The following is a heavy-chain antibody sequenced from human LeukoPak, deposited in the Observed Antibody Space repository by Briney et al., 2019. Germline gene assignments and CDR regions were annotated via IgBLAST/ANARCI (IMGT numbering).Heavy chain of an antibody. CDR3: ARDRKGMYNWNTGRGFDY. CDR2: INPSGGST. J-gene: IGHJ4*02. V-gene: IGHV1-46*01. D-gene: IGHD1-20*01. CDR1: GYTFTGYY. Sequence: ASVKVSCKASGYTFTGYYMHWVRQAPGQGLEWMGIINPSGGSTSYAQKFQGRVTMTRDTSTSTVYMELSSLRSEDTAVYYCARDRKGMYNWNTGRGFDYWGQGTLVTVSS.